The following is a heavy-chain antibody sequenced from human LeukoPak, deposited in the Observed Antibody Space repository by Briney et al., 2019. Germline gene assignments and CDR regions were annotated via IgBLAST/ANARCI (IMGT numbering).Heavy chain of an antibody. J-gene: IGHJ6*03. CDR1: GYTFTSYY. V-gene: IGHV1-46*01. CDR2: INPSGGST. Sequence: ASVKVSCKASGYTFTSYYMHWVRQAPGQGLEWMGIINPSGGSTSYAQKFQGRVTMTRDMSTSTVYMELSSLRSEDTAVYYCARTPPSQWLGSYYYYMDVWGKGTTVTVSS. CDR3: ARTPPSQWLGSYYYYMDV. D-gene: IGHD6-19*01.